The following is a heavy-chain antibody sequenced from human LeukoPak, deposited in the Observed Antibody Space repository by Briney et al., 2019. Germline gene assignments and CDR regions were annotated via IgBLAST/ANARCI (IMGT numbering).Heavy chain of an antibody. CDR3: ARGNEDYYDSSGYLS. Sequence: SETLSLTCAVSGDSISSDYYWAWIRQPPGKGLGWIGSVFHSENTYYNPSLKSRVTISVDTPKNQFSLKLTSVTAADTAVYYCARGNEDYYDSSGYLSWGQGTLVTVSS. V-gene: IGHV4-38-2*01. CDR2: VFHSENT. J-gene: IGHJ5*02. D-gene: IGHD3-22*01. CDR1: GDSISSDYY.